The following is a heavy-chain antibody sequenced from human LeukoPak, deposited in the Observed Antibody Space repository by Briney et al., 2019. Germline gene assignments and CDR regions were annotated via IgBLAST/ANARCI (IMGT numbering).Heavy chain of an antibody. J-gene: IGHJ4*02. D-gene: IGHD3-16*02. V-gene: IGHV4-59*12. CDR3: ARGREGSYLDY. Sequence: SETLSLTCTVSGGSISSYYWSWIRQPPGKGLEWIGYIYYGGSTNYNPSLKSRVTISVDTSKNQFSLKLSSVTAADTAVYYCARGREGSYLDYWGQGTLVTVSS. CDR1: GGSISSYY. CDR2: IYYGGST.